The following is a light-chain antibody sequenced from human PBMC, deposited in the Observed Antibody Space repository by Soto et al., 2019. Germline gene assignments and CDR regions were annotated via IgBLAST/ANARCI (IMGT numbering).Light chain of an antibody. J-gene: IGKJ3*01. V-gene: IGKV1-9*01. Sequence: DVQLTQSPSFLSASVGDRVTITCRASQGSNSYLAWYQQKPGKAPKLLIFDASTLENGVPSRFSGSGSGTEFALTIGSLQPEDFATYYGQQLNGYPRTFGPGTKVDI. CDR3: QQLNGYPRT. CDR1: QGSNSY. CDR2: DAS.